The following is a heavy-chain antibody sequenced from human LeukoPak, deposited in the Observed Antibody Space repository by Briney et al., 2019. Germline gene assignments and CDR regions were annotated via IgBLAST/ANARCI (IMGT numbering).Heavy chain of an antibody. Sequence: PSETLSLTCTVSGGSISSYYWSWIRQPPGKGLEWIGYIYYSGSTNYNPSLKSRATITVDTSKNQFSLKLSSVTAADTAVYYCARVSVTTLYYYYYHMDVWGKGTTVTVSS. CDR3: ARVSVTTLYYYYYHMDV. CDR1: GGSISSYY. D-gene: IGHD4-11*01. CDR2: IYYSGST. V-gene: IGHV4-59*01. J-gene: IGHJ6*03.